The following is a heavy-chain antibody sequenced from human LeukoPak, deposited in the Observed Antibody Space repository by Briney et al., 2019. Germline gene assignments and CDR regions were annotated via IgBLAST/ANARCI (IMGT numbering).Heavy chain of an antibody. Sequence: PSETLSLTCTVSGGSISSYYWSWIRQPPGKGLEWIGYIYYSGSTNYNPSLKSRVTISVDTSKNQFSLKLSSVTAAGTAVYYCARIPPGDYWGQGTLVTVSS. CDR1: GGSISSYY. CDR2: IYYSGST. V-gene: IGHV4-59*01. CDR3: ARIPPGDY. D-gene: IGHD3-10*01. J-gene: IGHJ4*02.